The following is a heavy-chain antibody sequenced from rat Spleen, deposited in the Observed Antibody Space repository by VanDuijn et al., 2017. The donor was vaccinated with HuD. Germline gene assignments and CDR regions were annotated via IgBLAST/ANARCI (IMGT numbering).Heavy chain of an antibody. CDR1: GFTFDDYG. Sequence: EVKLVESGGGLVQPGRSLKLFCAASGFTFDDYGMAWVRQAPKKGLEWVASISWGGSSTYYPDNVKGRFTISRDNAKNALYLQMNNLRSEDTAIYYWTRAGITTVVTWDYWGQGVMVTVSS. CDR3: TRAGITTVVTWDY. D-gene: IGHD1-1*01. CDR2: ISWGGSST. J-gene: IGHJ2*01. V-gene: IGHV5-36*01.